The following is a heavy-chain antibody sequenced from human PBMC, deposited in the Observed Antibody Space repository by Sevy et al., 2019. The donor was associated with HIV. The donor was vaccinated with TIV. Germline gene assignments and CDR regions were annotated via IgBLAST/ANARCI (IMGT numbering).Heavy chain of an antibody. Sequence: ESLKISCKGSGYSFTSYWISWVRQMPGKGLAWMGRIDPSHSYTNYSPSFQGHVTISADKSISTAYLQWSRRRASDTAIYYCAGYRYYGSVTRVAIAFDIWGQGIMVTVS. D-gene: IGHD3-10*01. CDR3: AGYRYYGSVTRVAIAFDI. CDR2: IDPSHSYT. J-gene: IGHJ3*02. V-gene: IGHV5-10-1*01. CDR1: GYSFTSYW.